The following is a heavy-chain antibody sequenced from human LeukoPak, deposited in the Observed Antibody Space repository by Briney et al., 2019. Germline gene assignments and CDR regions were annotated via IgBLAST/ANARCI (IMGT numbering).Heavy chain of an antibody. Sequence: GGSLRLSCRVSGFTVSANNMTWVRQAPGKRMEWVSVVYSGGTTYYGDSVKGRFTISRDTSYNTVYLHMNSLRAEDTAVYYRARAYSPTTPFDYWGQGTLVTVSS. D-gene: IGHD6-13*01. V-gene: IGHV3-66*01. CDR2: VYSGGTT. J-gene: IGHJ4*02. CDR1: GFTVSANN. CDR3: ARAYSPTTPFDY.